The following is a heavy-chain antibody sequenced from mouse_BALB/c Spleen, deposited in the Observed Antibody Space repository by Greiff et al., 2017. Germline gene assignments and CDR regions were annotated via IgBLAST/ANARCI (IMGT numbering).Heavy chain of an antibody. J-gene: IGHJ3*01. CDR3: ARDYDGYLAWFAY. Sequence: EVQLQESGPGLVKPSQSLSLTCSVTGYSITSGYYWNWIRQFPGNKLEWMGYISYDGSNNYNPSLKNRISITRDTSKIQFFLKLNSVTTEDTATYYCARDYDGYLAWFAYWGQGTLVTVSA. D-gene: IGHD2-3*01. CDR2: ISYDGSN. V-gene: IGHV3-6*02. CDR1: GYSITSGYY.